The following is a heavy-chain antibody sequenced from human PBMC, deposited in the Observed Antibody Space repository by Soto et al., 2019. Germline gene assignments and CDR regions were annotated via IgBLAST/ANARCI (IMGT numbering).Heavy chain of an antibody. J-gene: IGHJ3*02. CDR3: ARTTYYYDSSGYYGAFAI. V-gene: IGHV1-69*13. Sequence: SVKVSCKASGGTFSSYAISWVRQAPGQGLEWMGGIIPIFGTANYAQKFQGRVTITADESTSTAYMELSSLRSEDTAVYYCARTTYYYDSSGYYGAFAIWGQGTMVTVSS. CDR1: GGTFSSYA. D-gene: IGHD3-22*01. CDR2: IIPIFGTA.